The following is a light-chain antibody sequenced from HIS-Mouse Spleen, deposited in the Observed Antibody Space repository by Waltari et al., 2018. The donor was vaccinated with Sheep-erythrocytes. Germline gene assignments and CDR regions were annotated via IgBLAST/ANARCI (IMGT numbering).Light chain of an antibody. V-gene: IGKV1D-13*01. CDR3: QQINNYPRT. CDR2: DPS. Sequence: AIQLTQSPSSLSASVGDRVTITCRASQGISSALAWYQQKPGKAPKLLIYDPSRLESGVPSRCSGSGSGTDCTLTISSLQPEYFATYYCQQINNYPRTFGQGTKVEIK. CDR1: QGISSA. J-gene: IGKJ1*01.